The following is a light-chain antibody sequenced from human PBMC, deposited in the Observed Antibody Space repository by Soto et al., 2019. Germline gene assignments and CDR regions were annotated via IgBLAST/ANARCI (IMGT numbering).Light chain of an antibody. J-gene: IGKJ2*01. CDR2: GAS. V-gene: IGKV3-15*01. Sequence: EIVMTQSPATLSVSPGERATLSCRASQSVSSNLAWYQQKPGQAPRLLIYGASTRATGIPARFSGSGSGTEFTLTISSLQSEDFAVYYCQQYNNWPPYTFGPGTKLSIK. CDR3: QQYNNWPPYT. CDR1: QSVSSN.